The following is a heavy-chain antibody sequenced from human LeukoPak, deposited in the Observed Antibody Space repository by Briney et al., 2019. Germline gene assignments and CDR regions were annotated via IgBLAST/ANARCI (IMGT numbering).Heavy chain of an antibody. J-gene: IGHJ5*02. D-gene: IGHD2-21*02. Sequence: SETLSLTCAVSGGSISSSNWWSWVRQPPGKGLEWIGEIYHSGSTNYTPSLKSRVTISVDTAKNQFSMKLSSVTAADTAVYYCARGGQPLLGNWFDPWGRGTLVTVSS. CDR1: GGSISSSNW. CDR3: ARGGQPLLGNWFDP. V-gene: IGHV4-4*02. CDR2: IYHSGST.